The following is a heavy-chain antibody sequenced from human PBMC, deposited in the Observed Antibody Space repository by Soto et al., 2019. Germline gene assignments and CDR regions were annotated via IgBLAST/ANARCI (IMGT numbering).Heavy chain of an antibody. J-gene: IGHJ5*02. CDR2: IYAGGSR. V-gene: IGHV3-66*01. Sequence: EVQVVESGGGLVQPGGSLRLSCAASGFTVGTNYMTWVRQAPGKGLEWVSDIYAGGSRYYADSVKGRFTISRDISKNTQYRQRDSLRAEDTAVYYCARVPFGGNWFDPWGQGTLVTVSS. D-gene: IGHD3-10*01. CDR1: GFTVGTNY. CDR3: ARVPFGGNWFDP.